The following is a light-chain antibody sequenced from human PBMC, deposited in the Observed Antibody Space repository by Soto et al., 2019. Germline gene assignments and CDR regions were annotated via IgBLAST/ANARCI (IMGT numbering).Light chain of an antibody. J-gene: IGLJ1*01. CDR2: SHN. Sequence: QSVLTQPPSASGAPGQRVTISCSGTSSNIGSYTVNWYQHLPGTALKLLIFSHNQRPSGVPGRFSASKSGTSASLDISGLQSEDEGDYYCATWDDSLGGRYVFGTGTKLTVL. CDR1: SSNIGSYT. V-gene: IGLV1-44*01. CDR3: ATWDDSLGGRYV.